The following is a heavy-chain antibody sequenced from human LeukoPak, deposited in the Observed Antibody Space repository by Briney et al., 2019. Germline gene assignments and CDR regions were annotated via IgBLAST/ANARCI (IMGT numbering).Heavy chain of an antibody. Sequence: GGSLRLSCAASGFTFSSYGMHWVRQAPGRGLDWVAVISHDGSVKHYTDSVKGRFTISRDNSRNTLYLQMNSLGTEDTAVYYCAKEIHPRSSNGWPFDYWGQGTLVTVSS. V-gene: IGHV3-30*18. D-gene: IGHD6-19*01. CDR1: GFTFSSYG. J-gene: IGHJ4*02. CDR3: AKEIHPRSSNGWPFDY. CDR2: ISHDGSVK.